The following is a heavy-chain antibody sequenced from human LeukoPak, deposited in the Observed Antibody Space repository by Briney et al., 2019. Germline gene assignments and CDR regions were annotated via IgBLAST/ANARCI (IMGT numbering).Heavy chain of an antibody. D-gene: IGHD2-15*01. CDR1: GFTFSSYD. CDR2: ITSNSDTI. V-gene: IGHV3-48*01. Sequence: GGSLRLSRAASGFTFSSYDMNWVRQAPGKGLEWVSYITSNSDTIYYADSVKGRFTISRDNAENSLYLQMNSLRAEDTAVYYCARNGLYSGFFDSWGQGTLVTVSS. CDR3: ARNGLYSGFFDS. J-gene: IGHJ4*02.